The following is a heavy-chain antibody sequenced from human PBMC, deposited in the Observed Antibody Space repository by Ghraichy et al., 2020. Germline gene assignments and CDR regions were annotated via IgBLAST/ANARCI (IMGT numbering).Heavy chain of an antibody. J-gene: IGHJ6*02. CDR3: ARDTLLQVTLDV. V-gene: IGHV3-30-3*01. Sequence: GRSLRLSCAASGFTFSSYAMHWVRQAPGKGLEWVAVISYDGSNKYYADSVKGRFTISRDNSKNTLYLQMNSLRAEDTAVYYCARDTLLQVTLDVWGQGTTVTVSS. CDR1: GFTFSSYA. D-gene: IGHD2/OR15-2a*01. CDR2: ISYDGSNK.